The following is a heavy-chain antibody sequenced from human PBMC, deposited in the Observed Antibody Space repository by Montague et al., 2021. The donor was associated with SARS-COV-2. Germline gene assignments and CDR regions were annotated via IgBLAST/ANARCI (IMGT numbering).Heavy chain of an antibody. D-gene: IGHD2-15*01. CDR1: GGSVYSNADHLNSDY. CDR3: TGQRWRGRFDP. J-gene: IGHJ5*02. V-gene: IGHV4-39*01. CDR2: VXWRGQT. Sequence: SETLSLTCDVSGGSVYSNADHLNSDYWAWVRQSLGRGLEWIGSVXWRGQTWQNPSFRGRLTMSVDTSKNSVSLRLTSVTAADAAMYYCTGQRWRGRFDPWGLGTLVIVSS.